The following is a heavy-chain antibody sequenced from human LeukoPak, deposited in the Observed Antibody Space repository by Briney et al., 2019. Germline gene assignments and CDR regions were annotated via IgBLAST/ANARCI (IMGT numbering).Heavy chain of an antibody. CDR1: GYTFTSYG. CDR2: ISAYNGNT. CDR3: ARDSARTHYDFWSGQEGYFDY. Sequence: ASVKVSCKASGYTFTSYGISWVRQAPGQGLEWMGWISAYNGNTNYAQKLQGRATMTTDTSTSTAYMELRSLRSDDTAVYYCARDSARTHYDFWSGQEGYFDYWGQGTLVTVSS. V-gene: IGHV1-18*01. J-gene: IGHJ4*02. D-gene: IGHD3-3*01.